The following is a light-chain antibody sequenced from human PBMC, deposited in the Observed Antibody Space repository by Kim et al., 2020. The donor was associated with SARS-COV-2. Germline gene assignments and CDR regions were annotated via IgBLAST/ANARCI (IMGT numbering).Light chain of an antibody. CDR3: QAWDSTTHVV. V-gene: IGLV3-1*01. CDR2: HDS. Sequence: VAPGQTASITCSGDKLGDKYASWYQQKPGQSPVLVIYHDSKRPSGIPERFSGSNSGNTATLTISGTQAMDEADYYCQAWDSTTHVVFGGGTQLTVL. J-gene: IGLJ2*01. CDR1: KLGDKY.